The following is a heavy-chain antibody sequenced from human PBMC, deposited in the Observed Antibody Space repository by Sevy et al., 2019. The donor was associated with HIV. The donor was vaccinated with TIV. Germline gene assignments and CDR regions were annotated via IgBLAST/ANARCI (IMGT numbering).Heavy chain of an antibody. CDR3: AAVHDCTSTSCYGALWFDP. CDR1: DYTFSNFG. V-gene: IGHV1-18*01. J-gene: IGHJ5*02. CDR2: IRVGNGNA. D-gene: IGHD2-2*01. Sequence: ASVKVSCKASDYTFSNFGFTWVRQAPGQGLEWMGWIRVGNGNANYARNLQGRVTMTTDTSTKTGYMELRSPRSDDTAVYFCAAVHDCTSTSCYGALWFDPWGQGTLVTVSS.